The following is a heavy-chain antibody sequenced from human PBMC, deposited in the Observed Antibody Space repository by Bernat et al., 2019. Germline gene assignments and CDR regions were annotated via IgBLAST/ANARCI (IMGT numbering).Heavy chain of an antibody. J-gene: IGHJ4*02. Sequence: QVQLVESGGGVVQPGRSLRLSCTASGFTFSTYAMHWVRQAPGKGLEWVAVISYDGIDKYYADSVKGRFTISRDNSKNTLFLQMNSPRPEDTAVYYCARDKGYSSSSGSLGYWGQGTLVTVSS. V-gene: IGHV3-30-3*01. CDR3: ARDKGYSSSSGSLGY. CDR1: GFTFSTYA. CDR2: ISYDGIDK. D-gene: IGHD6-6*01.